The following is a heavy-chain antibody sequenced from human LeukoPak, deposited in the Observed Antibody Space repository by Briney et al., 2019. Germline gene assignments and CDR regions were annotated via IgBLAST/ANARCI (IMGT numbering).Heavy chain of an antibody. CDR1: GYTFTGYY. J-gene: IGHJ6*02. Sequence: GASVKVSCKASGYTFTGYYMHWVRQAPGQGLEWMGWINPNSGGTNYAQKFQGRVTMTRGTSISTAYMELSRLRSDDTAVYYCARDRDCSGGSCYSFLGYYYYGMDVWGQGTTVTVSS. CDR2: INPNSGGT. CDR3: ARDRDCSGGSCYSFLGYYYYGMDV. V-gene: IGHV1-2*02. D-gene: IGHD2-15*01.